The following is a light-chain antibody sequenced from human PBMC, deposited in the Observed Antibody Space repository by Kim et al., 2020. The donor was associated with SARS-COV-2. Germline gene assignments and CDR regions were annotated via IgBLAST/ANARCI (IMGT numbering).Light chain of an antibody. CDR2: GAS. CDR1: QSVSSSY. V-gene: IGKV3-20*01. Sequence: QGERATLTCRASQSVSSSYLAWYQQKPGQAPRLLIYGASSRATGIPDRFSGSGSGTDFTLTISRLEPEDFAVYYCQQYGSSPLTFGGGTKVDIK. CDR3: QQYGSSPLT. J-gene: IGKJ4*01.